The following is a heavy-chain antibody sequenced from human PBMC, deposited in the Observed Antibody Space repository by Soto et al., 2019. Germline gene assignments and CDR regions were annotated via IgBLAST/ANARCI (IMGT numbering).Heavy chain of an antibody. CDR2: ISADNGNT. D-gene: IGHD6-13*01. CDR3: AKLQADSSSYDY. Sequence: ASVKVSCKASGYTFTSYGISWVRQAPGQRLEWMGWISADNGNTNYSQKLQGRVTITTDTSASTAYMELSSLRSEDTAVYYCAKLQADSSSYDYWGQGTLVTVSS. CDR1: GYTFTSYG. J-gene: IGHJ4*02. V-gene: IGHV1-18*01.